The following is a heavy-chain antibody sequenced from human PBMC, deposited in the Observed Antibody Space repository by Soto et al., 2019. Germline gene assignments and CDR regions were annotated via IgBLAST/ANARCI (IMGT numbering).Heavy chain of an antibody. D-gene: IGHD3-10*01. Sequence: YGPTLVNPTQTLTLTCTFSGFSLSTSGVGVGWIRQPPGKALEWLALIYWDDDKRYSPSLKSRLTITKDTSKNQVVLTMTNMDPVDTATYYCALFYGSGSYYDDLNWFDPWGQGTLVTVSS. CDR2: IYWDDDK. V-gene: IGHV2-5*02. CDR1: GFSLSTSGVG. CDR3: ALFYGSGSYYDDLNWFDP. J-gene: IGHJ5*02.